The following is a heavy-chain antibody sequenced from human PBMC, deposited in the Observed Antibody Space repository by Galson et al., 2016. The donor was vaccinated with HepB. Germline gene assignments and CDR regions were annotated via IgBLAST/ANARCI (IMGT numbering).Heavy chain of an antibody. D-gene: IGHD4-17*01. CDR3: APGTTVTTSNSFWYFDL. J-gene: IGHJ2*01. CDR1: GFTFSTYA. CDR2: ISGSGGET. V-gene: IGHV3-23*01. Sequence: SLRLSCAASGFTFSTYAMSWVRQAPGEGLEWVSTISGSGGETNYADSVKGRFTFSRDNSKNTLSLQMTSLRAEDTAVYYCAPGTTVTTSNSFWYFDLWGRGTLVTVSS.